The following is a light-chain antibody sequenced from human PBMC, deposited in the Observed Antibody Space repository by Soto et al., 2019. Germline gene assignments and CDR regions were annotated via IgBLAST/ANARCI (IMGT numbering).Light chain of an antibody. Sequence: QAVVTQPPSASGTPGQRVTISCSGSSSNIGSNTVNWYQQLPGTAPKLLIYSNNQRPSGVPDRFSCSKSGTSASLAISGLQSEDEADYYCAAWDDSLNGVVFGGGTKLT. CDR3: AAWDDSLNGVV. J-gene: IGLJ2*01. CDR1: SSNIGSNT. CDR2: SNN. V-gene: IGLV1-44*01.